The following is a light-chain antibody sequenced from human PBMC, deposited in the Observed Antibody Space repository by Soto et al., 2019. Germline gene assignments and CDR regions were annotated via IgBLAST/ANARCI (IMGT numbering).Light chain of an antibody. V-gene: IGKV3D-20*01. CDR1: QSVSSSY. J-gene: IGKJ5*01. CDR2: DAS. CDR3: QQYGSSQIT. Sequence: EIVLTQSPATLSLSPGERATLSCGASQSVSSSYLAWYQQKPGLAPMLLFYDASSRAAGNPDRYRGSGFGTDFTVNISSLEPADWAWYDCQQYGSSQITFGQGTRLDI.